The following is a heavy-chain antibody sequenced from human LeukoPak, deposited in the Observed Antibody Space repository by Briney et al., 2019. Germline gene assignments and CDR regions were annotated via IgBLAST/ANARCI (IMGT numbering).Heavy chain of an antibody. D-gene: IGHD4-17*01. V-gene: IGHV3-30-3*01. Sequence: PGGSLRLSCAASGFTFSSYAMHWVRQAPGKGLEWVAVISYDGSNKYYADSVKGRFTIYRDNSKNTLYLQMNSLRAEDTAVYYCAREEDDYGDYPDAFDIWGQGTMVTVSS. J-gene: IGHJ3*02. CDR2: ISYDGSNK. CDR3: AREEDDYGDYPDAFDI. CDR1: GFTFSSYA.